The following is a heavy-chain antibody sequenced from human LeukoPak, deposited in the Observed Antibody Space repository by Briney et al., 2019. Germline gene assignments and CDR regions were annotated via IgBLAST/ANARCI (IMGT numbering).Heavy chain of an antibody. CDR1: GFTFSSYG. J-gene: IGHJ4*02. CDR3: AKGYSSSWDFDY. CDR2: ISYDGSNK. D-gene: IGHD6-13*01. Sequence: GGSLRLSCAASGFTFSSYGMHWVRQAPGKGLEWVAVISYDGSNKYYADSVKGRFTISRDDSKNTLYLQMNSLRAEDTAVYYCAKGYSSSWDFDYWGQGTLVTVSS. V-gene: IGHV3-30*18.